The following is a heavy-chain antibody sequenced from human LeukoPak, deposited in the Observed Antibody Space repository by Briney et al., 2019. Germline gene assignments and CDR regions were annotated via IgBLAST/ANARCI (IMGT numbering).Heavy chain of an antibody. CDR2: IFHTGST. J-gene: IGHJ6*02. Sequence: SGTLSLTCAVSGDSISSNNWWSWVRQPPGKGLEWIGEIFHTGSTNYNPSLKSRVTMSVDKSKNQFSLKLSSATAADTAVYYCAFGDYYYYYGMDVWGQGTTVTVSS. D-gene: IGHD4-17*01. CDR3: AFGDYYYYYGMDV. CDR1: GDSISSNNW. V-gene: IGHV4-4*02.